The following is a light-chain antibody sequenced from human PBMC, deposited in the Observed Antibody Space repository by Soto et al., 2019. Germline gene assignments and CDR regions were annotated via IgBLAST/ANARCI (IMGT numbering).Light chain of an antibody. Sequence: DIQMTQSPSSLSASVGDRVTITCRASQSISSYLNWYQQKPGRAPDLLIYAASSLQSGVPSRFSDSVSGTDFTLTISSRQPEDFETYYCQKSYSTPLTFGGGTKVEIK. V-gene: IGKV1-39*01. J-gene: IGKJ4*01. CDR1: QSISSY. CDR2: AAS. CDR3: QKSYSTPLT.